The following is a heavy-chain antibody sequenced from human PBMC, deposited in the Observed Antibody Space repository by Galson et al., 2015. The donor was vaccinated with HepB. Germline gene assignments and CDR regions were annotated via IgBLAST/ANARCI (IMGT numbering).Heavy chain of an antibody. V-gene: IGHV4-39*01. D-gene: IGHD6-6*01. CDR2: IYYSGST. Sequence: ETLSLTCTVSGGSISSSSYYWGWIRQPPGKGLEWIGSIYYSGSTYYNPSLKSRVTISVDTSKNQFSLKLSSVTAADTAVYYCARLLYSSSTFDYWGQGTLVTVSS. J-gene: IGHJ4*02. CDR1: GGSISSSSYY. CDR3: ARLLYSSSTFDY.